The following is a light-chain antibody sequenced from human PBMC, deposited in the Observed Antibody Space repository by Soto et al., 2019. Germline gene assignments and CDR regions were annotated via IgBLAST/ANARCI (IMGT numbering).Light chain of an antibody. Sequence: DLQMTHSPSTLSASVGDRVSITCRASQSISSWLAWYQQKPGKAPNLLIYDVSNLKSGVPSRFSGSGSGTEFTLTITSLQPDDFATYYCQHYDSYPITFGQGTRLEIK. CDR2: DVS. V-gene: IGKV1-5*01. J-gene: IGKJ5*01. CDR1: QSISSW. CDR3: QHYDSYPIT.